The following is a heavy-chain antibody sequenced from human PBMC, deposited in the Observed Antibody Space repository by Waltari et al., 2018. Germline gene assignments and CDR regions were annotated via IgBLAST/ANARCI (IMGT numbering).Heavy chain of an antibody. CDR2: INHAGNK. J-gene: IGHJ6*02. D-gene: IGHD2-8*02. Sequence: QVQLQQWGPGPLQPSDPLSLTCAVYGGSFSGYYWPRVRQPPGEGLEWSGEINHAGNKNANPSLRSRIIMSVDAPRSQFSLKVSSVTAADTAVYYCVRLEDCSGPGGNGYSGDSFALDVWGQGTTVTVSS. V-gene: IGHV4-34*01. CDR3: VRLEDCSGPGGNGYSGDSFALDV. CDR1: GGSFSGYY.